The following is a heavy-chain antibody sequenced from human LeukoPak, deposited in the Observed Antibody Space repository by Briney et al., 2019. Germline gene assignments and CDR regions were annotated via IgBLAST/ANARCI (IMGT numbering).Heavy chain of an antibody. D-gene: IGHD1-26*01. Sequence: GRSLRLSCTASGFTFSSYGMHWVRQAPGKGLEGGAVIWYDGSNKYYADSVKGRFTISRDNSKNTLYLEMNSLRAEDTAVYYCAREGSGSYSKYFDYWGQGTLVTVSS. CDR3: AREGSGSYSKYFDY. CDR2: IWYDGSNK. V-gene: IGHV3-33*01. CDR1: GFTFSSYG. J-gene: IGHJ4*02.